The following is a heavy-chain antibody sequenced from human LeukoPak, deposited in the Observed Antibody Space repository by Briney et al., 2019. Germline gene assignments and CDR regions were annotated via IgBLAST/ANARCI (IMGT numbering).Heavy chain of an antibody. D-gene: IGHD4-17*01. CDR3: ARAIQRDYGDYYFDY. Sequence: SETLSLTCTVSGGSISSSSYYWGWIRQPPGKGLEWIGSIYYSGSTYYNPSLKSRVTISVDTSKNQFSLKLSSVTAADTAVYYCARAIQRDYGDYYFDYWGQGTLVTVSS. J-gene: IGHJ4*02. V-gene: IGHV4-39*07. CDR2: IYYSGST. CDR1: GGSISSSSYY.